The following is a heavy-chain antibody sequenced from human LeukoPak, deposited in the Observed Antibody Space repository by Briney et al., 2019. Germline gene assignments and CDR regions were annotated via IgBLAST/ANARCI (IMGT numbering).Heavy chain of an antibody. J-gene: IGHJ4*02. D-gene: IGHD6-19*01. CDR2: ISSSSSYI. CDR1: GFTFSSYS. V-gene: IGHV3-21*01. Sequence: PGGSLRLSCAASGFTFSSYSMNRVRQAPGKGLEWVSSISSSSSYIYYADSVKGRFTISRDNAKNSLYLQINSLRAEDTAVYYCARDHVAVAGPYWGQGTLVTVSS. CDR3: ARDHVAVAGPY.